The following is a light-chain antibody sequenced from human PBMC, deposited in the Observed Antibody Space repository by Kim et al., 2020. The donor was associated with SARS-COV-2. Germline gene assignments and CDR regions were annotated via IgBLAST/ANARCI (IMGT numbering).Light chain of an antibody. CDR3: QQYDSYPYT. Sequence: ASVGDRVTITCRASKSSSSWLAWYQQKPGKAPKLLIEKASSLESGVPSRFSGSGSGTEFTLTISSLQPDDFATYSCQQYDSYPYTFGQGTKLEI. V-gene: IGKV1-5*03. CDR2: KAS. J-gene: IGKJ2*01. CDR1: KSSSSW.